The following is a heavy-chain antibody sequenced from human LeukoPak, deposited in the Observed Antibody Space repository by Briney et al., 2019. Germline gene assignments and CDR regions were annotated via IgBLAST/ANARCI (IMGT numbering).Heavy chain of an antibody. Sequence: PGRSLRLSCAASGFTFSSYAMHWVRQAPGKGLEWVAVISYDGSNKYYADSVKGRFTISRDNSKNTLYLQMNSLRAEDTAVYYCARTYYYGSGSRNWFDPWGQGTLVTVSS. CDR2: ISYDGSNK. V-gene: IGHV3-30-3*01. CDR3: ARTYYYGSGSRNWFDP. D-gene: IGHD3-10*01. CDR1: GFTFSSYA. J-gene: IGHJ5*02.